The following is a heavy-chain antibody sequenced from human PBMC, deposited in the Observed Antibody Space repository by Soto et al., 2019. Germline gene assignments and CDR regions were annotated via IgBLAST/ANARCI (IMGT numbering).Heavy chain of an antibody. J-gene: IGHJ4*02. V-gene: IGHV3-30*18. D-gene: IGHD3-22*01. CDR1: GFTFSTFV. CDR3: SKGDWYTSGYYPEGDY. CDR2: ISYDGSNK. Sequence: QVQLVQSGGGVVQPGRSLRLSCAASGFTFSTFVMHWVRQAPGKGLEWVALISYDGSNKFYADSVKGRFPISRDNSKNTVYLQMTSLRAEDTAVYYCSKGDWYTSGYYPEGDYWGQGTLVTVSS.